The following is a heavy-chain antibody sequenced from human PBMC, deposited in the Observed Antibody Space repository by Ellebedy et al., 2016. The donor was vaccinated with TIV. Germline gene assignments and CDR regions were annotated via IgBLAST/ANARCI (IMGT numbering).Heavy chain of an antibody. CDR3: ARDDAVAGVDY. Sequence: KFQGKVTITRDTSASTAYMELSSLRSEDTAVYYCARDDAVAGVDYWGQGTPVTVSS. D-gene: IGHD6-19*01. J-gene: IGHJ4*02. V-gene: IGHV1-3*01.